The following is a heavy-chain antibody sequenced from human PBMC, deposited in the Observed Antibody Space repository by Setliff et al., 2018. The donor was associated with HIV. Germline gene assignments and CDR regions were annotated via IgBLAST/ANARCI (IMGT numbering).Heavy chain of an antibody. CDR3: ARESACSSTSCPKVLDY. CDR2: TIPMFGTA. CDR1: GGTFGIYG. D-gene: IGHD2-2*01. Sequence: GASVKVSCKASGGTFGIYGISWVRQVPGQGLEWMGGTIPMFGTANYAQKFQGRVTITTDESTNTGYMELSSLRSEDTAVYYCARESACSSTSCPKVLDYWGQGTLVTVSS. J-gene: IGHJ4*02. V-gene: IGHV1-69*05.